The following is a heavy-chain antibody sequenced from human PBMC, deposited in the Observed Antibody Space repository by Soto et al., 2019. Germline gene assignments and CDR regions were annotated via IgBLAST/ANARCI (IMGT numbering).Heavy chain of an antibody. CDR3: ARLYFAEFARPSWIDP. V-gene: IGHV4-39*01. J-gene: IGHJ5*02. Sequence: QLQLQEAGPGLVKPSETLSLTCTVSGGSLSGSTYYWGWVRQPPGKGLEWIGSIYFTGSTYFNPSLRSRVTISVATSNNQFSLKLSSVTAADTAIYYCARLYFAEFARPSWIDPWGQGTLVTVSS. D-gene: IGHD3-10*01. CDR2: IYFTGST. CDR1: GGSLSGSTYY.